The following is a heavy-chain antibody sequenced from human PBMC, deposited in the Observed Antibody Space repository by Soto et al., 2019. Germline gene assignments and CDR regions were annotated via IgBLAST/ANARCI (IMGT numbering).Heavy chain of an antibody. Sequence: GGSLRLSCAASGFTFSSYSMNWVRQAPGKGLEWVAVISYDGSNKYYADSVKGRFTISRDNSKNTLYLQMNSLRAEDTAVYYCAKARVGFLEWLFAGSGMDVWGQGTTVTGSS. J-gene: IGHJ6*02. V-gene: IGHV3-30*18. CDR3: AKARVGFLEWLFAGSGMDV. CDR2: ISYDGSNK. D-gene: IGHD3-3*01. CDR1: GFTFSSYS.